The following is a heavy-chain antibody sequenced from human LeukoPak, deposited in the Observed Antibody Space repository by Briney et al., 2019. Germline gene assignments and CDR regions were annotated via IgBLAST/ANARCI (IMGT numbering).Heavy chain of an antibody. J-gene: IGHJ6*02. V-gene: IGHV3-11*01. Sequence: GGSLRLSCAASGFTFSDYYMSWIRQAPGKGLEWVSYISSSGSTIYYADSVKGRFTISRDNAKNSLYLQMNSLRAEDTALYYCAKDITAQRDGMDVWGQGTAVTVSS. CDR1: GFTFSDYY. D-gene: IGHD1-14*01. CDR3: AKDITAQRDGMDV. CDR2: ISSSGSTI.